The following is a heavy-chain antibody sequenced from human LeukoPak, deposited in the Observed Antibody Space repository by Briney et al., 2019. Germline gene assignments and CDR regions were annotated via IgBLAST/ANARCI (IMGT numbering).Heavy chain of an antibody. CDR2: ISSSGSTI. Sequence: GGSLRLSCAASGFAFSSYEMNWVRQAPGKGLEWVSYISSSGSTIYYADSVKGRFTISRDNAKNSLYLQMNSLRAEDTAVYYCARGRGVRRYFDLWGRGTLVTVSS. D-gene: IGHD5-12*01. J-gene: IGHJ2*01. V-gene: IGHV3-48*03. CDR1: GFAFSSYE. CDR3: ARGRGVRRYFDL.